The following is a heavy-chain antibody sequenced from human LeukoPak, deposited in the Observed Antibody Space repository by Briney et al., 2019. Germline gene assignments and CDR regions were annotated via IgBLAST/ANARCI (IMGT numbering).Heavy chain of an antibody. CDR2: IIPIFGTA. D-gene: IGHD6-19*01. Sequence: SVKVSCKASGGTFSSYAISWVRQAPGQGLEWMGGIIPIFGTANYAQKFQGRVTITTDESTSTAYLELSSLRSEDTAVYYRARSIAVAGTSHYFDYWGQGTLVTVSS. CDR1: GGTFSSYA. J-gene: IGHJ4*02. CDR3: ARSIAVAGTSHYFDY. V-gene: IGHV1-69*05.